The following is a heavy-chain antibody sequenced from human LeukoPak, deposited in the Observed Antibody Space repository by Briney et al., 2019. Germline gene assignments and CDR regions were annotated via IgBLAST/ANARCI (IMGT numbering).Heavy chain of an antibody. CDR1: GYTFTSYA. V-gene: IGHV1-3*03. CDR3: ARGGRLQYYNWFDP. CDR2: INAGNGNT. D-gene: IGHD4-11*01. J-gene: IGHJ5*02. Sequence: ASVKVSCKASGYTFTSYAMHWVRQAPGQGLEWMGWINAGNGNTKYSQEFQGRVTITRDTSASTAYMELSSLRSEDMAVYYCARGGRLQYYNWFDPWGQGTLVTVSS.